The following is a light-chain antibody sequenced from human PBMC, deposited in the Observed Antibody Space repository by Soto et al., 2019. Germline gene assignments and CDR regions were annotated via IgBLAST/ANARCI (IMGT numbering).Light chain of an antibody. Sequence: QSVLTQPPSVSGSPGQSVTISCTGTSSDVGGYTLVSWYQQHPGEAPKLLIYEASKRPSGVSYRFSGSKSGDTASLTISGLQADDEADYYCCSYAGTGAFVVFGGGTKLTVL. CDR3: CSYAGTGAFVV. CDR2: EAS. V-gene: IGLV2-23*02. J-gene: IGLJ3*02. CDR1: SSDVGGYTL.